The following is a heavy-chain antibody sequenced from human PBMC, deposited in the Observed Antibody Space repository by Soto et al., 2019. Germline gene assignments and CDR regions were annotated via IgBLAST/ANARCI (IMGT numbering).Heavy chain of an antibody. CDR2: IIPIFGTA. J-gene: IGHJ5*02. V-gene: IGHV1-69*13. D-gene: IGHD6-19*01. CDR3: ARGRAVAGLGNNWFDH. Sequence: SLKVSSKASPGTFSSYAISWVRQAPGQVREWMGGIIPIFGTAKYAKKLQGRVTITADESTSTAYMELSRLRSDDKAVSYCARGRAVAGLGNNWFDHWGQGTLVTVSS. CDR1: PGTFSSYA.